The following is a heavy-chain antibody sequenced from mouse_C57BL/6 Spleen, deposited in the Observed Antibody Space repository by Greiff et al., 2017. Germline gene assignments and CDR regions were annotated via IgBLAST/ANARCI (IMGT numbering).Heavy chain of an antibody. J-gene: IGHJ1*03. D-gene: IGHD2-4*01. CDR2: IWSGGST. V-gene: IGHV2-2*01. CDR3: ARNFDYPYWYFDV. CDR1: GFSLTSYG. Sequence: VKLMESGPGLVQPSQSLSITCKVSGFSLTSYGVHWVRQSPGKGLEWLGVIWSGGSTDYNAAFISRLSISKDNSKSQVFFKMNSLQADDTAIYYCARNFDYPYWYFDVWGTGTTVTVSS.